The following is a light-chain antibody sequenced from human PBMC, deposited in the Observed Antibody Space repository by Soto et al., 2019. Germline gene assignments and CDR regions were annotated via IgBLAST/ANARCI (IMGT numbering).Light chain of an antibody. CDR3: QAWGTGTVV. CDR1: SGHSNYA. Sequence: QLVLTQSPSASASLGASVKLTCTLSSGHSNYAIAWLQQQPEKGPRSLMKLKSDGSHTKGDGIPDRFSGSSSGADRYLTISSLQSADEAVYYCQAWGTGTVVFGGGTQLTVL. CDR2: LKSDGSH. J-gene: IGLJ2*01. V-gene: IGLV4-69*01.